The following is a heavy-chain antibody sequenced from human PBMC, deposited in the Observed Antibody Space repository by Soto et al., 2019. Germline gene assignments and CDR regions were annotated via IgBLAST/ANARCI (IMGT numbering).Heavy chain of an antibody. D-gene: IGHD6-13*01. V-gene: IGHV4-34*01. CDR1: GGSFSGYY. J-gene: IGHJ4*02. CDR3: ARVDSSSWYPDY. Sequence: PSETLSLTCAVYGGSFSGYYWSWIRQPPGKGLEWIGEINHSGSTNYNPSLKSRVTISVDTSKNQFSLKLSSVTAADTAVYYCARVDSSSWYPDYWGQGTLVTVSS. CDR2: INHSGST.